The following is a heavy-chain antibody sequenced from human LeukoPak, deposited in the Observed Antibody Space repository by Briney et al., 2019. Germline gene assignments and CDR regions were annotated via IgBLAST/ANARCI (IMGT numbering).Heavy chain of an antibody. CDR3: ARGYYYDSSGYQIGNAFDI. CDR2: IYYSGST. J-gene: IGHJ3*02. Sequence: SETLSLTCTVSGGSISSGGYYWSWIRQHPGKGLEWIGYIYYSGSTYYNPSLKSRVTISVDTSKNQFSLKLSSVTAADTAVYYCARGYYYDSSGYQIGNAFDIWGQGTMVTVSS. CDR1: GGSISSGGYY. V-gene: IGHV4-31*03. D-gene: IGHD3-22*01.